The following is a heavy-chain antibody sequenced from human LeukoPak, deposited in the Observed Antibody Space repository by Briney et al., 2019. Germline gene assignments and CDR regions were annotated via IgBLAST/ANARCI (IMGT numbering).Heavy chain of an antibody. CDR1: GGSFSGYY. CDR3: ARMVRYGSGSYPPAPFDY. Sequence: PSETLSLTCAVYGGSFSGYYWSWIRQPPGKRLEWIGEINHSGSTNYNPSLKSRVTISVDTSKNQFSLKLSSVTAADTAVYYCARMVRYGSGSYPPAPFDYWGQGTLVTVSS. D-gene: IGHD3-10*01. J-gene: IGHJ4*02. V-gene: IGHV4-34*01. CDR2: INHSGST.